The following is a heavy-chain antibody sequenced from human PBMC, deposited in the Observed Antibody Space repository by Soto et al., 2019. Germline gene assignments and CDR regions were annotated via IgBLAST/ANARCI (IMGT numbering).Heavy chain of an antibody. CDR3: ARERGVTTNDAFDV. Sequence: SETLSLTCTVSGGSIGYYYWTWIRQPPGKGLEWIGFIYYSGSTNYNPSLKGRVTMSVDTSKNQFSLTLTSVTAADTAVYYCARERGVTTNDAFDVWGRGAMVTVSS. CDR1: GGSIGYYY. D-gene: IGHD4-17*01. CDR2: IYYSGST. V-gene: IGHV4-59*01. J-gene: IGHJ3*01.